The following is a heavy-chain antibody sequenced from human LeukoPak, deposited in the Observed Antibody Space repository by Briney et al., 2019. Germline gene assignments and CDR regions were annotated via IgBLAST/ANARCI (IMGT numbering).Heavy chain of an antibody. V-gene: IGHV3-23*01. CDR2: ISGSGGST. CDR1: GFTFSNYW. CDR3: AKDRGGYCSGGSCYCDY. Sequence: GGSLRLSCEASGFTFSNYWMSWVRQAPGKGLEWVSAISGSGGSTYYADSVKGRFTISRDNSKNTLYLQMNSLRAEDTAVYYCAKDRGGYCSGGSCYCDYWGQGTLVTVSS. D-gene: IGHD2-15*01. J-gene: IGHJ4*02.